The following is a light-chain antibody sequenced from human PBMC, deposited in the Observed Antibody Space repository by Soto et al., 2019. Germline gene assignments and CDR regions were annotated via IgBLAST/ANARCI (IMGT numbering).Light chain of an antibody. J-gene: IGLJ7*01. V-gene: IGLV1-44*01. Sequence: QSVLTQPPSASGTPGQRVTISGSGSGSNIGSNTVNWYQHLPGTAPKLLIYSNNQRPSGVPDRFSGSKSGTSASLAISGLQSDDEADYYCSAWDDSLSGPVFGGGTQLTVL. CDR1: GSNIGSNT. CDR3: SAWDDSLSGPV. CDR2: SNN.